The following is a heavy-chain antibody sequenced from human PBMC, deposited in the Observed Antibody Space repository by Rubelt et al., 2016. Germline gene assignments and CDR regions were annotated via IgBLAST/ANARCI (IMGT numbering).Heavy chain of an antibody. D-gene: IGHD3-3*01. Sequence: AASVFTFTTAFIPFILHAPCKVLALFSTLVYRCVSQYYADSVKGRFTLSRDNTRTSLFLQMNRLRADDTAIYYCARDGSEWSRDYWGQGTLVTVSS. CDR1: VFTFTTAF. J-gene: IGHJ4*02. CDR3: ARDGSEWSRDY. CDR2: LVYRCVSQ. V-gene: IGHV3-21*01.